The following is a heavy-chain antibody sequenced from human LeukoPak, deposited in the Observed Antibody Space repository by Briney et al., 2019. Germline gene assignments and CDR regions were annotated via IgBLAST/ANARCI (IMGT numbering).Heavy chain of an antibody. J-gene: IGHJ4*02. CDR1: GFIFSSYA. Sequence: GGSLSLSCAASGFIFSSYAMHWVRQAPGKGLEWVAVILYVGSDKYHAGAVKCRFTISRDNSKKTLYLQINSLRAEDTAGYYCARAASEVGAPQRFDYWGQGTLVTVS. V-gene: IGHV3-30-3*01. CDR3: ARAASEVGAPQRFDY. CDR2: ILYVGSDK. D-gene: IGHD1-26*01.